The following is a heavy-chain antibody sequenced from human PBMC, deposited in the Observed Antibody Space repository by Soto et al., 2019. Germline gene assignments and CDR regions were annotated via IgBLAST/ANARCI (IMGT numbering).Heavy chain of an antibody. CDR3: ARVSGGYCSGGSCYPFDY. CDR2: IYYSGST. Sequence: SETLSLTCTVPGASICSYYWSWIRQPPGKGLEWIGYIYYSGSTNYNPSLKSRVTISVDTSKNQFSLKLSSVTAADTAVYYCARVSGGYCSGGSCYPFDYWGQGTLVTVS. V-gene: IGHV4-59*01. D-gene: IGHD2-15*01. J-gene: IGHJ4*02. CDR1: GASICSYY.